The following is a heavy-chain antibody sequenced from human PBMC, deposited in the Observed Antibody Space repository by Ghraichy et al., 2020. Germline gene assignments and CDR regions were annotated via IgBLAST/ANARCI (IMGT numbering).Heavy chain of an antibody. CDR1: GFTFSSYS. J-gene: IGHJ3*02. D-gene: IGHD5-24*01. Sequence: GGSLRLSCAASGFTFSSYSMNWVRQAPGKGLEWVSYISRSSSTIYYADSVKGRFTISRDNAKNSLYLQMNSLRDEDTAVYYCARDLNPREMATIRDAFDIWGQGTMVTVSS. CDR2: ISRSSSTI. CDR3: ARDLNPREMATIRDAFDI. V-gene: IGHV3-48*02.